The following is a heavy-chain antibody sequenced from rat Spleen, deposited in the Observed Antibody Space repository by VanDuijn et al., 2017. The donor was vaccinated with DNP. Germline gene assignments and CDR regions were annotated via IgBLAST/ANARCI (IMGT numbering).Heavy chain of an antibody. J-gene: IGHJ2*01. CDR3: ARPDY. CDR2: ISYDGSSA. CDR1: GFTFSDYN. V-gene: IGHV5-7*01. Sequence: EVQLVESGGGLVQPGRSLKLSCAASGFTFSDYNMAWVRQAPKKGLEWVATISYDGSSAHYRDSVKGRFTMSRDNAKSTLYLEMDGLRSEDTATYYCARPDYWGQGVMVTVSS.